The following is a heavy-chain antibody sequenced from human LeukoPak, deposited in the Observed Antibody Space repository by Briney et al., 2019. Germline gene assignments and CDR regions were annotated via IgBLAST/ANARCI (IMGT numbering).Heavy chain of an antibody. CDR1: GFTFSSYA. CDR2: ISYDGSNK. D-gene: IGHD1-26*01. CDR3: ARDYSGSYSPYFDL. J-gene: IGHJ2*01. V-gene: IGHV3-30-3*01. Sequence: PGGSLRLSCAASGFTFSSYAVHWVRQAPGKGLEWVAVISYDGSNKYYADSVKGRFTISRDNAKNSLYLQMNSLRAEDTAAYYCARDYSGSYSPYFDLWGRGTLVTVSS.